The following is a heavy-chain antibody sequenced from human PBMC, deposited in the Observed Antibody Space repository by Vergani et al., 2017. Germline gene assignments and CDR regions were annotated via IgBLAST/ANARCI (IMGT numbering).Heavy chain of an antibody. Sequence: QVQLEESGPGLVKPSETLSLTCTVSGGSFNTYYWSWIRQSPGKGLEWIGYIYSTGSTNYNPSLNSRVTISVDTSKNQVSLKLRSVTAADTAVYFCARVMYRDEASTGYRLEGMDIWGQGTTGTISS. CDR3: ARVMYRDEASTGYRLEGMDI. V-gene: IGHV4-59*13. J-gene: IGHJ6*02. CDR2: IYSTGST. D-gene: IGHD3-9*01. CDR1: GGSFNTYY.